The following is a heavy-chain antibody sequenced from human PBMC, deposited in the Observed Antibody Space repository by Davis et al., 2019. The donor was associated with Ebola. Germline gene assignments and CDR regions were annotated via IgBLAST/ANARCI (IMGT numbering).Heavy chain of an antibody. CDR1: GFTFSNYG. CDR3: AKATTGNAPCFEHWGQGVLVTVSSGMDV. CDR2: FGGNDGGT. J-gene: IGHJ6*02. D-gene: IGHD7-27*01. Sequence: GESLKISCAASGFTFSNYGISWVRQAPGKGLEWVSTFGGNDGGTNYADSVKGRFTISRDNSRNTVYLQMNSLRADDTAVYYCAKATTGNAPCFEHWGQGVLVTVSSGMDVWGQGTTVTVSS. V-gene: IGHV3-23*01.